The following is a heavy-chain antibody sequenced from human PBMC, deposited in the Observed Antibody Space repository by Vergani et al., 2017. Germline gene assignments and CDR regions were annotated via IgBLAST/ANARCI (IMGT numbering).Heavy chain of an antibody. CDR1: GGSFSGYY. V-gene: IGHV4-34*01. CDR3: AVLPRVNLVGGEIVTKRTFDY. Sequence: QAQLQQWGAGLLKPSETLSLTCAIYGGSFSGYYWSWIRQPPGKGLEWIGEINHSGSTNYNPSLKSRVTISVDTSKNQFSRKLSSVTAADTAMYDCAVLPRVNLVGGEIVTKRTFDYWSQGSLVTVSS. CDR2: INHSGST. J-gene: IGHJ4*02. D-gene: IGHD3-10*01.